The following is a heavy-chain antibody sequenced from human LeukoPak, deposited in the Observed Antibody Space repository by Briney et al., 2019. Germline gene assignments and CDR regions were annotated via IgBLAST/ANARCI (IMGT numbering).Heavy chain of an antibody. J-gene: IGHJ4*02. Sequence: GGSLRLSCAASGFTFSTYPMHWVRQAPGKGLEWVAFISFDGSSKYYADSVKGRFSISRDTSKNTLYLQMNSLRAEDTAVYLCVKEDSSGSHLDHWGQGTLVTVSS. CDR2: ISFDGSSK. V-gene: IGHV3-30*04. CDR1: GFTFSTYP. D-gene: IGHD3-22*01. CDR3: VKEDSSGSHLDH.